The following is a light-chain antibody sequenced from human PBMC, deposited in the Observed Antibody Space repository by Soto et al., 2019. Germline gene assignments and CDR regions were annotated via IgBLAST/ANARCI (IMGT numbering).Light chain of an antibody. J-gene: IGKJ1*01. CDR1: QSVRSY. V-gene: IGKV3-11*01. CDR2: DAY. CDR3: QQYNSYSRT. Sequence: EIVLTQSPATLSLSPGERVTLSCRASQSVRSYLAWYQQKPGQAPRLLIYDAYKRAAGTPARFSGSGSGTDFTLTISSLQPDDFATYYCQQYNSYSRTFGQGTKVEIK.